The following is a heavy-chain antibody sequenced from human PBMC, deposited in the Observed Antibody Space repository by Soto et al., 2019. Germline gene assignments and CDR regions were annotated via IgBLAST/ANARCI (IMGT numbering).Heavy chain of an antibody. CDR2: ISSSSGYI. CDR3: ARERITIFGVSPPNWFDP. V-gene: IGHV3-21*01. Sequence: PGGSLRLSCAASGFTFSSYSMNWVRQAPGKGLEWVSSISSSSGYIYYADSVKGRFTISRDNAKNSLYLQMNSLRADDTAVYYCARERITIFGVSPPNWFDPWARGPWSPSPQ. D-gene: IGHD3-3*01. J-gene: IGHJ5*02. CDR1: GFTFSSYS.